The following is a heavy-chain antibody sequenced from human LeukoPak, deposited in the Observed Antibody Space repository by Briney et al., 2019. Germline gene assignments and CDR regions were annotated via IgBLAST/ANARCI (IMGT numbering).Heavy chain of an antibody. CDR3: STEAGALDH. Sequence: GASVKVSCKTSGYTFSSYGITWVRQAPGQGLEWMGWISAFNGDTLYEQKFQGRVTMTTDTSTTTAYMELRSLRSDDTAVYYCSTEAGALDHWGQGTLVTVSS. V-gene: IGHV1-18*01. J-gene: IGHJ4*02. CDR2: ISAFNGDT. CDR1: GYTFSSYG. D-gene: IGHD6-13*01.